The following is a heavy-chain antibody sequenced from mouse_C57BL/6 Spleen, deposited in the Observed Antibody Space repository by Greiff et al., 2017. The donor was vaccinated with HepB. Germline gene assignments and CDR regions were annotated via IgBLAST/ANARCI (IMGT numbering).Heavy chain of an antibody. V-gene: IGHV14-4*01. CDR1: GFNIKDDY. J-gene: IGHJ4*01. D-gene: IGHD2-10*01. CDR2: IDPENGDT. CDR3: TTSYYGPGDY. Sequence: VHVKQSGAELVRPGASVKLSCTASGFNIKDDYMHWVKQRPEQGLEWIGWIDPENGDTEYASKFQGKATITADTSSNTAYLQLSSLTSEDTAFYYCTTSYYGPGDYWGQGTSVTVSS.